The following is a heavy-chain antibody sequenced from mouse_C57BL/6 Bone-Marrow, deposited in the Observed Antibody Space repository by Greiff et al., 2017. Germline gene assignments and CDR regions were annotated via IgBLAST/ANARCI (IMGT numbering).Heavy chain of an antibody. J-gene: IGHJ3*01. CDR1: GFSLTSYG. D-gene: IGHD4-1*01. V-gene: IGHV2-2*01. Sequence: QVHVKQSGPGLVQPSQSLSITCTVSGFSLTSYGVHWVRQSPGKGLEWLGVIWSGGSTDYNAAFISRLSISKDNSKSQVFFKMNSLQADDTAIYYCASPLTGPFAYWGQGTLVTVSA. CDR2: IWSGGST. CDR3: ASPLTGPFAY.